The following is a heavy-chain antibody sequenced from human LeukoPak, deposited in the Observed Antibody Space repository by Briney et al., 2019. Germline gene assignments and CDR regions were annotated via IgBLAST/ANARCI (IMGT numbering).Heavy chain of an antibody. CDR1: GFTFSSYG. Sequence: GGSLRLSCAASGFTFSSYGMHWVRQAPGKGLEWVAFIRYDGSNNYYADSVKGRFTISRDNSKNTLYLQMNSPRAEDTAVYYCAKPTTVTKEYYFDYWGQGTLVTVSS. CDR2: IRYDGSNN. J-gene: IGHJ4*02. V-gene: IGHV3-30*02. D-gene: IGHD4-11*01. CDR3: AKPTTVTKEYYFDY.